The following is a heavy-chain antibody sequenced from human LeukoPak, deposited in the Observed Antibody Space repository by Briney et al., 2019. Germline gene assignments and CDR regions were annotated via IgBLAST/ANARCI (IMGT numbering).Heavy chain of an antibody. V-gene: IGHV1-2*02. CDR3: ARGQIAAAGRPFDP. Sequence: ASLKVSCMASRYTSTGYYMYWVRQAPRQGLEWMGWINPNSGGTNSAQKFQGRVTMTRDTSISTAYMELSRLRSDYTAVYYCARGQIAAAGRPFDPWGQGTLVTVSS. D-gene: IGHD6-13*01. CDR1: RYTSTGYY. CDR2: INPNSGGT. J-gene: IGHJ5*02.